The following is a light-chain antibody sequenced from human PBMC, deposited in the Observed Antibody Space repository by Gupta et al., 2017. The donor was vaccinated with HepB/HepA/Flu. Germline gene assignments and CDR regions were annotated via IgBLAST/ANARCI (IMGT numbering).Light chain of an antibody. CDR3: QQCYSTPLT. J-gene: IGKJ3*01. Sequence: DIQMTQSPSSLSASVGERVTITCRASQSISSYLNWYQQKPGKAPKLLIYAASSLQSGVPSRFSGSGSGTDFTLTISSLQPEDFATYYCQQCYSTPLTFGPGTKVDIK. V-gene: IGKV1-39*01. CDR2: AAS. CDR1: QSISSY.